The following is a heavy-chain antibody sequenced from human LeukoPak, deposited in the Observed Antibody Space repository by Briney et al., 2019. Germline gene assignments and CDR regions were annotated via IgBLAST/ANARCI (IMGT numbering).Heavy chain of an antibody. CDR1: GYTFTGYY. J-gene: IGHJ5*02. Sequence: ASVKVSCKASGYTFTGYYMHCVRQAPGQGLEWMGWINPNSGGTNYAQKFQGRVTMTRDTSISTAYMELSRLRSDDTAVYDCARDGSYYVVSNWFDPWGQGTLVTVSS. V-gene: IGHV1-2*02. D-gene: IGHD1-26*01. CDR3: ARDGSYYVVSNWFDP. CDR2: INPNSGGT.